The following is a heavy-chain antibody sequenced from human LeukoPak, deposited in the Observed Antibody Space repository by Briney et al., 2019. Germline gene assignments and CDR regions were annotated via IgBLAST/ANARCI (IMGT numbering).Heavy chain of an antibody. J-gene: IGHJ4*02. D-gene: IGHD3-10*01. CDR3: AREEEDYYDSGTYYFDF. Sequence: GGSLRLSCAASGFTFTTYSMNWVRQAPGKGLEWVSSISSTSDYIYYADSLKGRFTISRDNAKNSLYLQMNSLRAEDTAVYYCAREEEDYYDSGTYYFDFWGQGTLATVSS. CDR1: GFTFTTYS. V-gene: IGHV3-21*01. CDR2: ISSTSDYI.